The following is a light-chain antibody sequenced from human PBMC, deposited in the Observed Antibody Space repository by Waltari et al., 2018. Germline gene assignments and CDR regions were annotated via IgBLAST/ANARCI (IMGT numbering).Light chain of an antibody. J-gene: IGLJ3*02. CDR3: LSRDSSSTRV. CDR2: GHD. CDR1: SLRSYY. Sequence: SSALIQDPAVSLALGQTVRITCQGDSLRSYYASWYQQRPGQAPFLVLYGHDNRPSGIPDRFSGSTSGNTASLTITRAQAEDAGVYYCLSRDSSSTRVFGGGTTLTV. V-gene: IGLV3-19*01.